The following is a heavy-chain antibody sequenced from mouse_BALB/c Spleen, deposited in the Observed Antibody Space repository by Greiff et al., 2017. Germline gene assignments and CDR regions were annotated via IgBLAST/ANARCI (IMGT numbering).Heavy chain of an antibody. Sequence: EVQLQQSGPGLVKPSQSLSLTCTVTGYSITSDYAWNWIRQFPGNKLEWMGYISYSGSTSYNPSLKSRISITRDTSKNQFFLQLNSVTTEDTATYYCAIHYYGYGLAYWGQGTLVTVSA. J-gene: IGHJ3*01. CDR1: GYSITSDYA. CDR2: ISYSGST. D-gene: IGHD1-2*01. V-gene: IGHV3-2*02. CDR3: AIHYYGYGLAY.